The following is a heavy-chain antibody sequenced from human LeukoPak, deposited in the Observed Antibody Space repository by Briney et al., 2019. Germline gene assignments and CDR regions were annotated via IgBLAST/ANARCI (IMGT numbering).Heavy chain of an antibody. CDR3: AAGNYYDSSGYYPYAFDI. D-gene: IGHD3-22*01. V-gene: IGHV1-58*01. J-gene: IGHJ3*02. CDR1: GFIFSRSA. Sequence: SVKVSCKASGFIFSRSAVQWVRQARGQRLEWIGWIVVGSGNTNYAQKFQERVTMTRDMSTGTAYMELSSLRSEDTAVYYRAAGNYYDSSGYYPYAFDIWGQGTMVTVSS. CDR2: IVVGSGNT.